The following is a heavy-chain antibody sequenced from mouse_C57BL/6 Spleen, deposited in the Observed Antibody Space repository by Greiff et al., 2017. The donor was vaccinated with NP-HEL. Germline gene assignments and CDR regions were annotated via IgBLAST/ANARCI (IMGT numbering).Heavy chain of an antibody. J-gene: IGHJ3*01. V-gene: IGHV3-6*01. CDR2: ISYDGSN. D-gene: IGHD2-4*01. CDR1: GYSITSGSY. CDR3: ARERYDYVAWFAY. Sequence: VQLKESGPGLVKPSQSLSLTCSVTGYSITSGSYWNWIRQFPGNKLEWVGYISYDGSNNYNPSLKNLISLTRDTSKNQCFLKLNSVTTEDTATYYGARERYDYVAWFAYWGQGTLVTVSA.